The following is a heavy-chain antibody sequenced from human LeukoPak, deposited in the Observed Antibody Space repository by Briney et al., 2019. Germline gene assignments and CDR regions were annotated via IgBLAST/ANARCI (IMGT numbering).Heavy chain of an antibody. CDR3: ARDLVGATTGGDY. D-gene: IGHD1-26*01. CDR2: IKQDGSEK. Sequence: PGGSLRLSCAASGFTFSSYWMSWVRQAPGKGLEWVANIKQDGSEKYYVDSVKGRFTISRDNAKNSLYLQMNSLRAEDTAVYYCARDLVGATTGGDYWGQGTLVTVSS. V-gene: IGHV3-7*01. J-gene: IGHJ4*02. CDR1: GFTFSSYW.